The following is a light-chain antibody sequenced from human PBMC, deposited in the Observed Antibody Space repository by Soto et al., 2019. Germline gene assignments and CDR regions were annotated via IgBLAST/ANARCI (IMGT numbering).Light chain of an antibody. CDR2: STN. Sequence: QSVLTQPPSASGTPGQGVTISCSGARSNIGSNPVSWYQLLTGAAPRLLLYSTNQRPSGVPDRFSGSKSGTSASLAISGLQYDDEADYSCAAWDDSMYGPVFGGGTKLTVL. V-gene: IGLV1-44*01. CDR3: AAWDDSMYGPV. J-gene: IGLJ2*01. CDR1: RSNIGSNP.